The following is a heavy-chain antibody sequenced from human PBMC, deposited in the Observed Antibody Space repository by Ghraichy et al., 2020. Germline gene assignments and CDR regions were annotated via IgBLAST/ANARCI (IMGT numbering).Heavy chain of an antibody. CDR1: GGSVSSGDYY. Sequence: SETLSLTCTVSGGSVSSGDYYWSWIRQPPGKGLEWIGFIHYSGSTNYNPSLKSRVTISKDTSKNQFSLNLRSVTAADTAVYYCARAPLYWGQGTLVTVSS. CDR2: IHYSGST. J-gene: IGHJ4*02. V-gene: IGHV4-61*08. CDR3: ARAPLY.